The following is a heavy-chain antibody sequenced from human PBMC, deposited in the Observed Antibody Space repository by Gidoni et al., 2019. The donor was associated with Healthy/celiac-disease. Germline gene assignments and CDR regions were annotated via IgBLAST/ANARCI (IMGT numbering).Heavy chain of an antibody. J-gene: IGHJ4*02. D-gene: IGHD3-10*01. CDR1: GGPFSSYA. V-gene: IGHV1-69*01. Sequence: QVQLVQSGAEVKKPGSSVKVSCKASGGPFSSYAISWVRQAPGQGLEWMGGIIPIFGTANYAQKFQGRVTITADESTSTAYMELSSLRSEDTAVYYCARTYGSGSYEEGFFDYWGQGTLVTVSS. CDR2: IIPIFGTA. CDR3: ARTYGSGSYEEGFFDY.